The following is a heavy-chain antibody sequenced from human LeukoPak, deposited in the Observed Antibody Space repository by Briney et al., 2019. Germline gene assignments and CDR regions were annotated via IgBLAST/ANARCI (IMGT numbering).Heavy chain of an antibody. CDR3: AADPSYDSSGYYRFDY. CDR1: VFTFTSSA. CDR2: IVVGSGNT. D-gene: IGHD3-22*01. V-gene: IGHV1-58*02. J-gene: IGHJ4*02. Sequence: SVKVSCKASVFTFTSSAMHRVRQARGQRLEWIRWIVVGSGNTNYAQKFQERVTITRDMSTSTAYMELSSLRSEDTAVYYCAADPSYDSSGYYRFDYWGQGTLVTVSS.